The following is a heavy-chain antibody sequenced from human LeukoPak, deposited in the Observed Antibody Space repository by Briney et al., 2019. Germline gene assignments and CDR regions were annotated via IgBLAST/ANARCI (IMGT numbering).Heavy chain of an antibody. CDR2: ISSSSSTI. D-gene: IGHD1-26*01. CDR1: GFTFSSYW. CDR3: ARDQRGRGVGATPYYFDY. Sequence: GGSLRLSCAASGFTFSSYWMSWVRQAPGKGLEWVSYISSSSSTIYYADSVKGRFTISRDNAKNSLYLQMNSLRAEDTAVYYCARDQRGRGVGATPYYFDYWGQGTLVTVSS. J-gene: IGHJ4*02. V-gene: IGHV3-48*04.